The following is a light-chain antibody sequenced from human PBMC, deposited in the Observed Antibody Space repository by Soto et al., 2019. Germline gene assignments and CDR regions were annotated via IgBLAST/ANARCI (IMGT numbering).Light chain of an antibody. CDR1: QRFSSSQ. CDR2: DAS. CDR3: QVYGSSPPWT. J-gene: IGKJ1*01. V-gene: IGKV3-20*01. Sequence: EIVLTQSPGTLSLSPGERATLSCRASQRFSSSQLAWYQQKPGQAPTLVIYDASTRATGIPDRFSGSGSGTDFTLTISRLEPEDFAVYHCQVYGSSPPWTFGQGIKVEIK.